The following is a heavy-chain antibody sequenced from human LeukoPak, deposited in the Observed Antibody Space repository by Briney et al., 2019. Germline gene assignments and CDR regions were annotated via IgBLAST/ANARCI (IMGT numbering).Heavy chain of an antibody. CDR1: GFTFSSYE. CDR2: ISSSGSTI. J-gene: IGHJ3*02. V-gene: IGHV3-48*03. D-gene: IGHD5-24*01. CDR3: ARDQARDGYNGAFDI. Sequence: PGGSLRLSCAASGFTFSSYEMNWVRQAPGKGLEWVSCISSSGSTIYYADSVKGRFTISRDNAKNSLYLQMNSLRAEDTAVYYCARDQARDGYNGAFDIWGQGTMVTVSS.